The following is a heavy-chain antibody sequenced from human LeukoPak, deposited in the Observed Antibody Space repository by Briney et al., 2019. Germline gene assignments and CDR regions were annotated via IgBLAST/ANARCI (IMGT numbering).Heavy chain of an antibody. D-gene: IGHD1-1*01. CDR3: ARGGLEPTDY. CDR1: VFTFSNYW. Sequence: GGSLRLSCAASVFTFSNYWMHWVRQAPGKGLVWVSRIDTDGSTTSYADSVKGRIIISRDNAKNTLYLQMNSLRAEDTAVYYCARGGLEPTDYWGQGTLVTVSS. CDR2: IDTDGSTT. V-gene: IGHV3-74*01. J-gene: IGHJ4*02.